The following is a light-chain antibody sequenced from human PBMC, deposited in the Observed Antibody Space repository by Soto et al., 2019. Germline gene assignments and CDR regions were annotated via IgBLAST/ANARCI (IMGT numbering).Light chain of an antibody. CDR1: QSVSIN. V-gene: IGKV3-15*01. J-gene: IGKJ1*01. CDR2: GAS. Sequence: EIGMTQSPATLSVSPGEGATLSCRASQSVSINLAWYQQKPGQAPRLLIYGASTSATGIPARFSGSGSGTEFTHTISSLQSEDFAVYYYQQINNWPPSTFGQGTKVDIK. CDR3: QQINNWPPST.